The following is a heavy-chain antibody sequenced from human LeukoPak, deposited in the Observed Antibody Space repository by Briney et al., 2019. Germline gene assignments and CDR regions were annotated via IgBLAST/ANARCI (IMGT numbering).Heavy chain of an antibody. Sequence: SETLSLTCAVYGGSFSGYYWSWIRQPPGRGLEWIGEINHSGSTNYNPSLKSRVAISIDTSKNQFSLKLSSVTAADTAVYYCARGRRHYYYYFGMDVWGQGTTDTVSS. CDR2: INHSGST. J-gene: IGHJ6*02. V-gene: IGHV4-34*01. CDR1: GGSFSGYY. CDR3: ARGRRHYYYYFGMDV.